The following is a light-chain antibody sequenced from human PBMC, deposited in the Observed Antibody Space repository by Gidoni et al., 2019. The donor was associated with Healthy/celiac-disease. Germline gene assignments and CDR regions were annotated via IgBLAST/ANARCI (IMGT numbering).Light chain of an antibody. CDR3: QQRSHWPPA. Sequence: IVLTQSQATLSLSPGERATLSCRASQSVSSYLAWYQQKPGQAPRLLLYDASNRATGIPARFSGSGSGTDFTLTISSLEPEDFAVYYCQQRSHWPPAFGQGTRLEIK. V-gene: IGKV3-11*01. CDR1: QSVSSY. J-gene: IGKJ5*01. CDR2: DAS.